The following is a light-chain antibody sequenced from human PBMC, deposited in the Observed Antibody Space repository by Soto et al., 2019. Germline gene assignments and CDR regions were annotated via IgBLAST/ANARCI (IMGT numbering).Light chain of an antibody. J-gene: IGKJ5*01. CDR2: TAS. V-gene: IGKV1-9*01. Sequence: DIQLTQSPSFLSASVGDRVTITCRARQGISSYLAWYQQKPGKAPKLLIHTASTLHGGVPSRFSGSGSGTEFTLTISSLQPEDFATYYCQHRHSYPVTFGQGTRLEIK. CDR3: QHRHSYPVT. CDR1: QGISSY.